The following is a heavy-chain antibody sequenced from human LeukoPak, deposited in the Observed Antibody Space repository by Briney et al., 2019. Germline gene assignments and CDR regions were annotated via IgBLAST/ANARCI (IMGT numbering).Heavy chain of an antibody. CDR1: GFTFSRYS. Sequence: GGSLRLSCAASGFTFSRYSMNWFRQAPGKGLEWVSYINSISSTIYYADSVKGRFTISRDNAKNSLYLQVNSLRAEDTAVYYCARELVAATDAFDIWGQGTMVTVSS. CDR3: ARELVAATDAFDI. D-gene: IGHD2-15*01. CDR2: INSISSTI. V-gene: IGHV3-48*04. J-gene: IGHJ3*02.